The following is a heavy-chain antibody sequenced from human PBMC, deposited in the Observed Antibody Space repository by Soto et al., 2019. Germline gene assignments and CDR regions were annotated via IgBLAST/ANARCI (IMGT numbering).Heavy chain of an antibody. V-gene: IGHV3-7*03. J-gene: IGHJ4*02. CDR2: IKTDGSET. CDR3: TSDRYQRFYHGSGRYSYY. D-gene: IGHD3-10*01. Sequence: GGSLRLSCAASGFTFSSFWMSWVRQAPGKGLEWVANIKTDGSETHYVDSVKGRFTISRDNPKTSLFLQMNSLSVEDTAVYFCTSDRYQRFYHGSGRYSYYWGQGTPVTVSS. CDR1: GFTFSSFW.